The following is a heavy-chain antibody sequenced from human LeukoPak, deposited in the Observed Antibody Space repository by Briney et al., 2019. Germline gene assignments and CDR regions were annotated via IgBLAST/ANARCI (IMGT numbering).Heavy chain of an antibody. CDR1: GFTFCSYL. V-gene: IGHV3-74*01. D-gene: IGHD6-25*01. J-gene: IGHJ4*02. CDR2: INSDGRST. CDR3: ARANGGLRVDY. Sequence: PGGSLRHPLAVSGFTFCSYLIHWVRQAPGKGLVWVSRINSDGRSTIYADSVKGRFTISRDNARNTLYLQMNSLRAEDTAVYYCARANGGLRVDYWGQGPLVTVSS.